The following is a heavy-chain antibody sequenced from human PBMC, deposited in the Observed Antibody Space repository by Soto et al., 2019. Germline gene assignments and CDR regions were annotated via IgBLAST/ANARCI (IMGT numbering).Heavy chain of an antibody. Sequence: PSETLSLTCTVSGGSISSSSYYWGWIRQPPGKGLEWIGSIYYSGSTYYNPSLKSRVTISVDTSKNQFSLKLSSVTAADTAVYYCAMGYSYGYEYYGMDVWGQGTTVTVSS. J-gene: IGHJ6*02. D-gene: IGHD5-18*01. CDR1: GGSISSSSYY. CDR2: IYYSGST. V-gene: IGHV4-39*01. CDR3: AMGYSYGYEYYGMDV.